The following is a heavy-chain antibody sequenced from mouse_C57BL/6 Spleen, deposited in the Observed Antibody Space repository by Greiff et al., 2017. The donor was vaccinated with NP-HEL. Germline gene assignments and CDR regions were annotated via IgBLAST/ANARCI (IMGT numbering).Heavy chain of an antibody. Sequence: EVQRVESGGGLVQPGGSLKLSCAASGFTFSDYYMYWVRQTPEKRLEWVAYISNGGGSTYYPDTVKGRFTISRDNAKNTLYLQMSRLKSEDTAMYYCASPSTFAYWGQGTLVTVSA. J-gene: IGHJ3*01. V-gene: IGHV5-12*01. CDR1: GFTFSDYY. CDR3: ASPSTFAY. D-gene: IGHD4-1*02. CDR2: ISNGGGST.